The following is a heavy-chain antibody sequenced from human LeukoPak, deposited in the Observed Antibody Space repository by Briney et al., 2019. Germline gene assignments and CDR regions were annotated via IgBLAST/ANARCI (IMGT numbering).Heavy chain of an antibody. CDR1: GGSLSSYY. CDR3: ARNPYGGNSDFDY. CDR2: IYDSGST. D-gene: IGHD4-23*01. V-gene: IGHV4-59*01. Sequence: SETLSLTCTVSGGSLSSYYWSWIRQPPGKGLEWIGYIYDSGSTNYNPSLKSRVTISVDTSTNQFSLKLSMVLATDTAVHYCARNPYGGNSDFDYCGQATLVTVSS. J-gene: IGHJ4*02.